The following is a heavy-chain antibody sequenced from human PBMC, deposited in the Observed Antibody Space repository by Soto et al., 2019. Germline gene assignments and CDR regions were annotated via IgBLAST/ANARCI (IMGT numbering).Heavy chain of an antibody. D-gene: IGHD3-10*01. CDR2: INAVNGNT. CDR3: ARGGYGSGSVVAFDI. CDR1: GYTFSTYA. Sequence: QVQLVQSGAEVKKPGASVKVSCKASGYTFSTYAMYWVRQAPGQRLEWMGWINAVNGNTKYSQNFQGRVTITRDTSARTAYMELSSLRSEDTAVYYCARGGYGSGSVVAFDIWGQGTMVTVSS. V-gene: IGHV1-3*01. J-gene: IGHJ3*02.